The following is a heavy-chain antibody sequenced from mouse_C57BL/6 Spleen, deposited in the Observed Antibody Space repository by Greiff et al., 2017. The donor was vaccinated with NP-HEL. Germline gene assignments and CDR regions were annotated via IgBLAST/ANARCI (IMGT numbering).Heavy chain of an antibody. CDR2: IYPGDGDT. Sequence: VQLQQSGPELVKPGASVKISCKASGYAFSSSWMNWVKQRPGKGLEWIGRIYPGDGDTNYNGKFKGKATLTADKSSSTAYMQLSRLTSEDSAVYCCAREDYGSSSRADDWGQGTTLTGSS. V-gene: IGHV1-82*01. CDR3: AREDYGSSSRADD. CDR1: GYAFSSSW. D-gene: IGHD1-1*01. J-gene: IGHJ2*01.